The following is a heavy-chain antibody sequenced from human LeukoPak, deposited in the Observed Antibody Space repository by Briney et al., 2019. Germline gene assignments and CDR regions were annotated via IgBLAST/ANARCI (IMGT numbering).Heavy chain of an antibody. D-gene: IGHD3-3*01. CDR2: IYHSGST. Sequence: SETLSLTXAVSGYSISSGYYWDWIRQPPGKGLEWIGSIYHSGSTYYNPSLKSRVTISVDTSKNQFSLKLSSVTAADTAVYYCARGQERIFGVVIIPATFDYWGQGTLVTVSS. CDR3: ARGQERIFGVVIIPATFDY. CDR1: GYSISSGYY. J-gene: IGHJ4*02. V-gene: IGHV4-38-2*01.